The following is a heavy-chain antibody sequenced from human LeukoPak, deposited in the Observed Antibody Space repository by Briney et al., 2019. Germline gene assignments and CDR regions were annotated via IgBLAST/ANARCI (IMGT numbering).Heavy chain of an antibody. D-gene: IGHD6-13*01. V-gene: IGHV1-2*02. J-gene: IGHJ3*02. CDR1: GYTFTAYY. CDR3: ARDGIYSRNFDAFDI. CDR2: INPNSGGT. Sequence: EASVKVSCKASGYTFTAYYMPWLRQAPGKGPEWMGWINPNSGGTDYAQKFQGRVTMARDTSISTAYMELSSLTSDDTAVYYCARDGIYSRNFDAFDIWGQGTMVTVSS.